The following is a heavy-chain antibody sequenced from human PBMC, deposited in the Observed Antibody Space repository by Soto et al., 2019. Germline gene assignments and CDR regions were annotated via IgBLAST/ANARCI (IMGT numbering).Heavy chain of an antibody. J-gene: IGHJ3*01. CDR3: ATWHEREHAYDV. CDR1: GFTISGKKY. D-gene: IGHD1-1*01. V-gene: IGHV3-53*01. Sequence: GGSLRLSCAAFGFTISGKKYVAWVRQAPGKGLEWVSALYDLDGSFYAASVKGRFTTSSDSSKTTVYLQMNDLRPDDTAVYYCATWHEREHAYDVWGQGTMVTVSS. CDR2: LYDLDGS.